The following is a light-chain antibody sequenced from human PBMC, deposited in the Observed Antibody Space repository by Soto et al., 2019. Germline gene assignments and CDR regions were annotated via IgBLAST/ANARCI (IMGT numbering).Light chain of an antibody. CDR1: SSNIGAGYD. CDR3: QSYDSSRSVV. J-gene: IGLJ2*01. V-gene: IGLV1-40*01. CDR2: GNS. Sequence: QSVLTQPPSVSGAPGQRVTISCTGSSSNIGAGYDVHWYQQLPGTAPKLLIYGNSNRPSGVPDRFSGSKSGTSASLAITGLQAEDEADYDWQSYDSSRSVVLGGGTQLTVL.